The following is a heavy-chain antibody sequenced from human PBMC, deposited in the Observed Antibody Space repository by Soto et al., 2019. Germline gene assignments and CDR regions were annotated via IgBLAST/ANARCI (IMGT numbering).Heavy chain of an antibody. CDR2: ISGSGGST. CDR1: GFTFSSYA. J-gene: IGHJ4*02. Sequence: GGSLRLSCAASGFTFSSYAMSWVRQAPGKGLEWVSAISGSGGSTYYADSVKGRFTVSRDNSKNKLYLQMKSLNAEDTAVYYGAKSHEAVYSSGWYGYYFDYWGQGTLVTVSS. D-gene: IGHD6-19*01. V-gene: IGHV3-23*01. CDR3: AKSHEAVYSSGWYGYYFDY.